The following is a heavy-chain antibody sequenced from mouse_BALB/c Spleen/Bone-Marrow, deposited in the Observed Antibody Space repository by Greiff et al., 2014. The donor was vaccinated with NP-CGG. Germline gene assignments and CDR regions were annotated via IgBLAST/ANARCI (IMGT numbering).Heavy chain of an antibody. CDR2: INPNNSGT. Sequence: VQLQQSGAEMVKPGASVKLSCKASGDIFTSYYMYWVKQRPGQGLEWIGGINPNNSGTNFNEKFKSEATLTVDKSSSTAYMELSSLTSEDSAVYYCARARYDSDGWYFDVWGAGTTVTVSS. CDR3: ARARYDSDGWYFDV. J-gene: IGHJ1*01. V-gene: IGHV1-53*01. D-gene: IGHD2-4*01. CDR1: GDIFTSYY.